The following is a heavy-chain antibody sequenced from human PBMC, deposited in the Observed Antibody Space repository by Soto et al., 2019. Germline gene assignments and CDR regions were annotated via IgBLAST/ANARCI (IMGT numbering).Heavy chain of an antibody. CDR2: ISGSDGTT. CDR3: AKVIGGSESYWGGSHYYYALDV. V-gene: IGHV3-23*01. J-gene: IGHJ6*02. D-gene: IGHD3-10*01. CDR1: GFIFRDYA. Sequence: GGSLRLSCAASGFIFRDYAMYWVRQAPGKGLEWVSVISGSDGTTFYADSVRGRVTSSKDNSRNMVYLQMISLRAEDTAVYYCAKVIGGSESYWGGSHYYYALDVWGQGTTVTVSS.